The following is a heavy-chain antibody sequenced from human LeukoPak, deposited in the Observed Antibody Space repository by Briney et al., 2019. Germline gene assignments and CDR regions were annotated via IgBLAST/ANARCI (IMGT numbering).Heavy chain of an antibody. CDR2: ISYDGSNK. D-gene: IGHD3-9*01. V-gene: IGHV3-30*04. Sequence: GGALRLSCAASGFTFSSYAMHWVRQAPGKGLEWVAVISYDGSNKYYAYSVKRRFTISRDNSKNTLYMQMHSVRAEDTAVYYCARDRVLRYFDWFLDYWGQGTLVTVSS. J-gene: IGHJ4*02. CDR1: GFTFSSYA. CDR3: ARDRVLRYFDWFLDY.